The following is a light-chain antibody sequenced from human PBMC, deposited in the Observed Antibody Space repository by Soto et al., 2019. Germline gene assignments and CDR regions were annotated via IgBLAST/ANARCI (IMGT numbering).Light chain of an antibody. CDR2: GAS. CDR1: HSLTSDY. CDR3: HQYGGSPWT. J-gene: IGKJ1*01. Sequence: VLTRSQGTLSLSPCEGAALFWSASHSLTSDYLAWYQQKPGQAPRLLIYGASSRATGIPDRFSGSGSGTDFTLTISRLEPEDFAVYYCHQYGGSPWTFGQGTKV. V-gene: IGKV3-20*01.